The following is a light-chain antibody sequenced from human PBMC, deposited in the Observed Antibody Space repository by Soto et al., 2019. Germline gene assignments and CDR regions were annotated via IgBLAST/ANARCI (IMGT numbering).Light chain of an antibody. V-gene: IGLV2-11*01. CDR3: CSYAGTYTLYV. CDR2: DVS. CDR1: SSDVGGYNY. J-gene: IGLJ1*01. Sequence: QSALTQPRSVSGSPGQSVTISCTGTSSDVGGYNYVSWYQHHPGKATKLIIYDVSKRPSGVPDRFSGSKSGNTASLTISGLQAEDEAVYYCCSYAGTYTLYVFGTGTKLTVL.